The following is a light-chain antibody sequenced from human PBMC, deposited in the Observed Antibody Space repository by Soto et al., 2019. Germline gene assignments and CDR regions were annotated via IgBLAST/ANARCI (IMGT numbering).Light chain of an antibody. Sequence: IVMTQSPATLSVSPGERATLSCRASQSISTKLAWYQQKPGQAPRLLMFRASIRATGFPARFSGSGSGTEFNITISSLQSEDSAVYYCQQYNNWPRATFGGGTKVDIK. CDR1: QSISTK. V-gene: IGKV3-15*01. J-gene: IGKJ4*01. CDR3: QQYNNWPRAT. CDR2: RAS.